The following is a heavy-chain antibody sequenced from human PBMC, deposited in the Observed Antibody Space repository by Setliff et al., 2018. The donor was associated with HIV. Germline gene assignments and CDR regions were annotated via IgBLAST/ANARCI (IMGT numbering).Heavy chain of an antibody. Sequence: SVKVSCKASGDTFNNCAVTWVRQAPGQGLEWMGGIIPIFGTANYAQKFQGRVTITADESTSTAYMELSSLRSEDTAVYYCARVGATNNWFDPWGQGTLVTVSS. J-gene: IGHJ5*02. D-gene: IGHD1-26*01. V-gene: IGHV1-69*13. CDR2: IIPIFGTA. CDR3: ARVGATNNWFDP. CDR1: GDTFNNCA.